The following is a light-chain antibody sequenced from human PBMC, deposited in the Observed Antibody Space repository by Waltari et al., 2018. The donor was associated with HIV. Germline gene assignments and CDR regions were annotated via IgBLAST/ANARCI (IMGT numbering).Light chain of an antibody. CDR1: GSNIGSNN. J-gene: IGLJ2*01. V-gene: IGLV1-44*01. CDR3: AAWEYSLNGPV. Sequence: QSVLTQSPSASGTPGQRVTISCSGSGSNIGSNNVHWYQQVPGTAPKLLSSRNNRRPSGVPDRLSGSKSSASASLAIGWLQAEEEVDYYFAAWEYSLNGPVFGGGTRLNVL. CDR2: RNN.